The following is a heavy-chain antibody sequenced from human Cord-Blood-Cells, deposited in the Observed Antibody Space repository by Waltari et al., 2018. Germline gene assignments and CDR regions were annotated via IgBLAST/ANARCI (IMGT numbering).Heavy chain of an antibody. CDR1: GGSISSYY. V-gene: IGHV4-59*01. CDR2: IYYRGST. D-gene: IGHD3-16*02. CDR3: ARHRYDYVWGSYRDAFDI. Sequence: QVQLQESGPGLVKPSETLSLTCTVSGGSISSYYWSWIRQPPGKGLEWIGYIYYRGSTNYNPALKSRVTISVDTSKNQFSLKLSSVTAADTAVYYCARHRYDYVWGSYRDAFDIWGQGTMVTVSS. J-gene: IGHJ3*02.